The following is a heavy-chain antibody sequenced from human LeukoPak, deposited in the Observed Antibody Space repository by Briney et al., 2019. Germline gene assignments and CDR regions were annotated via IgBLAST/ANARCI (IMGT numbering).Heavy chain of an antibody. Sequence: PSETLSLTCAVYGGSFSGYYWSWIRQPPGKGLEWIGEINHSGSTNYNPSLKSRVTISVDTSKNQFSLKLSSVTAADTAVYYCARSRSSSWVFEYWGQGTLVIVSA. CDR1: GGSFSGYY. D-gene: IGHD6-13*01. CDR2: INHSGST. J-gene: IGHJ4*02. V-gene: IGHV4-34*01. CDR3: ARSRSSSWVFEY.